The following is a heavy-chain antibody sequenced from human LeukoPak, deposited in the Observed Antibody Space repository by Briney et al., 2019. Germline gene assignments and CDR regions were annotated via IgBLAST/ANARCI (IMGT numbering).Heavy chain of an antibody. CDR1: GFTFSNYA. CDR3: ARDFYGGRTEYYYDS. D-gene: IGHD4-23*01. J-gene: IGHJ4*02. Sequence: PGGSLRLSCAASGFTFSNYAMSWVRRAPGKGLEWVSAISGSGGTTNFAGSVKGRFTISRDNSKNTPYLQLNSLRVDDTAVYYCARDFYGGRTEYYYDSWGQGTLVTVSS. V-gene: IGHV3-23*01. CDR2: ISGSGGTT.